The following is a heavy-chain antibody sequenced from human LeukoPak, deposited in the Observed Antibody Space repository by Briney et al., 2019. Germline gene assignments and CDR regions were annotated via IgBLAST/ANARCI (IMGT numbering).Heavy chain of an antibody. CDR1: GGAFSGYY. D-gene: IGHD3-10*01. CDR2: INHSGST. Sequence: PSETLSLTCAVYGGAFSGYYWSWIRQPPGKGLEWIGEINHSGSTNYNPSLKSRVTISVDTSKNQFSLKLSSVTAADTAVYYCARVVLLWFGELIGNYYYMDVWGKGTTVTVSS. CDR3: ARVVLLWFGELIGNYYYMDV. J-gene: IGHJ6*03. V-gene: IGHV4-34*01.